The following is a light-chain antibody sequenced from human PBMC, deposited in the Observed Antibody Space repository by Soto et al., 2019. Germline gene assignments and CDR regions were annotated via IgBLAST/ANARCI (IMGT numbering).Light chain of an antibody. Sequence: ETVLTQSPATLSLSPGERATLSCRASRSISTYLAWYQQKPGQAPRLLIYEALNRATGIPARFSGSGSGTDFTLTIRSLEPEDFAVDYGQQRNNWPLTFGGGTKVEIK. CDR3: QQRNNWPLT. CDR2: EAL. V-gene: IGKV3-11*01. J-gene: IGKJ4*02. CDR1: RSISTY.